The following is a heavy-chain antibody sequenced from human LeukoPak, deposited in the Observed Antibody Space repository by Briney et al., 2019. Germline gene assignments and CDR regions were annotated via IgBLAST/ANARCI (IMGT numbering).Heavy chain of an antibody. D-gene: IGHD3-10*01. CDR1: GGSISSRSYS. CDR3: ARLWSGDLGFDY. CDR2: VYDSGSA. J-gene: IGHJ4*02. Sequence: PSETLSLTCTVSGGSISSRSYSWSWIRQPPGKGLEWIGYVYDSGSAYYNPSLNSRFTISVDTSKNQFSLKVSSVTAADTAIYYCARLWSGDLGFDYWGQGTLVTVSS. V-gene: IGHV4-30-4*07.